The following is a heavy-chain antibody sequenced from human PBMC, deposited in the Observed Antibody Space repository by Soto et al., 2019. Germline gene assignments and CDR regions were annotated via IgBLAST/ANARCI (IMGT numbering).Heavy chain of an antibody. Sequence: QVQLVQSGAEVKKPGSSVKVSCKASGDPFSSYAISWVRQAPGQGLAWMGGIIPILGAANYAQKFQGRVTITADKSTSTVYMELSSLRSEDTAVYYWARDNHRGVVGAMGYYFDYWGQGTLVTVSS. J-gene: IGHJ4*02. D-gene: IGHD1-26*01. CDR3: ARDNHRGVVGAMGYYFDY. V-gene: IGHV1-69*06. CDR2: IIPILGAA. CDR1: GDPFSSYA.